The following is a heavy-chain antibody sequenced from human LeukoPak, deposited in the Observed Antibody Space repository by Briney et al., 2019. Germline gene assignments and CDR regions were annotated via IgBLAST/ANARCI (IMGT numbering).Heavy chain of an antibody. CDR2: IKQDGSEK. D-gene: IGHD4/OR15-4a*01. V-gene: IGHV3-7*01. CDR1: GFTFSSYW. J-gene: IGHJ3*02. Sequence: GGSLRLSCAASGFTFSSYWMSWVRQAPGKRLEWVANIKQDGSEKYYVDSVKGRFTISRDNAKNSLYLQMNSLRAEDTAVYCCARDPWCSVFDIWGQGTMVTVSS. CDR3: ARDPWCSVFDI.